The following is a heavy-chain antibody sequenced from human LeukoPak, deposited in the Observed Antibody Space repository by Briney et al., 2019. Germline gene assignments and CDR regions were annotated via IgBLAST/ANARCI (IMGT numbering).Heavy chain of an antibody. Sequence: GGSLRLSCAASGFTFSSHGMSWVRQAPGKGLEWVSAISGSGSTYHADSVKGRFTISRDNSKNTLYLQMNSLRAEDTAVYYCAKDKGGSYYGGFDYWGQGTLVTVSS. CDR1: GFTFSSHG. CDR3: AKDKGGSYYGGFDY. V-gene: IGHV3-23*01. D-gene: IGHD1-26*01. J-gene: IGHJ4*02. CDR2: ISGSGST.